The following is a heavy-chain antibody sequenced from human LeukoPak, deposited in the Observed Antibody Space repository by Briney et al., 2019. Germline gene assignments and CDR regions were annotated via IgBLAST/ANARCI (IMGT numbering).Heavy chain of an antibody. V-gene: IGHV4-39*01. CDR3: ASFEAVAGQY. J-gene: IGHJ4*02. CDR1: GGSISGSSYY. Sequence: KTSETLSLTCTVSGGSISGSSYYWGWIRQPPGKGLEWIGSIYYSGSTYYNPSLKSRVTISVDTSKNQFSLKLSSVTAADTAVYYCASFEAVAGQYWGQGTLVTVSS. D-gene: IGHD6-19*01. CDR2: IYYSGST.